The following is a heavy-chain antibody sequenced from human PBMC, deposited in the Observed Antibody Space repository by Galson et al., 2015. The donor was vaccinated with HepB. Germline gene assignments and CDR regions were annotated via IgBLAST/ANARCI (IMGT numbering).Heavy chain of an antibody. CDR1: GFSLSSSGMC. CDR2: IDWDDDK. V-gene: IGHV2-70*17. D-gene: IGHD6-13*01. J-gene: IGHJ4*02. Sequence: PALVKPTQTLTLTCTFSGFSLSSSGMCVYWIRQPPGKALEWLARIDWDDDKFYTPSLKTRLSISKDTSKNQVVLTMTNMDPVDTATYYCARVQAWVGSNWYFDSWGQGTLVTVSS. CDR3: ARVQAWVGSNWYFDS.